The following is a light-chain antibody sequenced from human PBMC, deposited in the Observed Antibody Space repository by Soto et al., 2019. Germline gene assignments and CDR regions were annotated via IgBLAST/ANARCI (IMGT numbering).Light chain of an antibody. V-gene: IGKV1-39*01. Sequence: DVQMTQSPSSLSASVGERVTITCRASQNVRSYLSWYQQKPGKAPKLLIFEPSTLQTGVPSRFTGAGSGTDFTLTISSLQPEDFATYYCQESFFAPPTFGQGTKVEI. CDR3: QESFFAPPT. CDR2: EPS. J-gene: IGKJ1*01. CDR1: QNVRSY.